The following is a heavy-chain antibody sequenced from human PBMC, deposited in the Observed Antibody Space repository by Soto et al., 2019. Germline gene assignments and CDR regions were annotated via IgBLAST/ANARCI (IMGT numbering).Heavy chain of an antibody. D-gene: IGHD3-3*01. V-gene: IGHV1-3*01. Sequence: ASVKVCCKASGYTFTSCAMHWVRQATGQRLEWMGWINAGNGNTKYSQKFQGRVTITRDTSASTAYMELSSLRSEDTAVYYCARVLWSGYRLDDYYYYGMDVWGQGTTVTVSS. CDR2: INAGNGNT. CDR3: ARVLWSGYRLDDYYYYGMDV. CDR1: GYTFTSCA. J-gene: IGHJ6*02.